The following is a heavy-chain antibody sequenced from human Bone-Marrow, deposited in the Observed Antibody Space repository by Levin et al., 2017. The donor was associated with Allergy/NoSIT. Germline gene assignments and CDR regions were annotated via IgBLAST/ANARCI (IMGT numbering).Heavy chain of an antibody. V-gene: IGHV3-23*01. CDR1: GFTFSSYG. CDR3: ARMSSSWYSGGMDV. CDR2: IGGSGGSS. D-gene: IGHD6-13*01. Sequence: LSLTCAASGFTFSSYGMSWVRQAPGKGLEWVSRIGGSGGSSHYADSVKGRFAISRDNSKNTLYLQINSLRAEDTAKYYCARMSSSWYSGGMDVWGQGTMVTVSS. J-gene: IGHJ6*02.